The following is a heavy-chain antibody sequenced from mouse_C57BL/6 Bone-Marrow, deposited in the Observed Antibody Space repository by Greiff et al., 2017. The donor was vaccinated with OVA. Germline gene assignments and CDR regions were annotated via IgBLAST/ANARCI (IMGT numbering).Heavy chain of an antibody. Sequence: QVQLQQSGAELARPGASVKLSCKASGYTFTSYGISWVKQRPGQGLEWIGEIYPRSGNTYYNEKFKGKATLTADKSSSTAYMELRSLTSEDSAVYFCAEGGGYTAYWGRGTVVTVSA. CDR1: GYTFTSYG. CDR3: AEGGGYTAY. D-gene: IGHD1-1*02. V-gene: IGHV1-81*01. CDR2: IYPRSGNT. J-gene: IGHJ3*01.